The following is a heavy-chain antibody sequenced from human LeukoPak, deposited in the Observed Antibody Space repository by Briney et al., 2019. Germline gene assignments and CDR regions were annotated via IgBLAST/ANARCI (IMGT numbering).Heavy chain of an antibody. J-gene: IGHJ5*02. CDR2: ISSSGSTI. D-gene: IGHD3-10*01. Sequence: GGSLRLSCAASGFTFSSYEMNWVRQAPGKGLEWVSYISSSGSTIYYADSVKGRFTIFRDNAKNSLYLQMNSLRAEDTAVYYCATFYGSGIHWFDPWGQGTLVTVSS. V-gene: IGHV3-48*03. CDR1: GFTFSSYE. CDR3: ATFYGSGIHWFDP.